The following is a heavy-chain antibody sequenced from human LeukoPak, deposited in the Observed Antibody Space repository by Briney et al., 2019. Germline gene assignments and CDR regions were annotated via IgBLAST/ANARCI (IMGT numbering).Heavy chain of an antibody. CDR3: ARVTSPMVDYYYYMDV. Sequence: PGGSLRLSCAASGFTFSSYGMHWVRQAPGKGLEWVAVIWYDGSNKYYADSVKGRFTISRDNSKNTLYLQMNSLRAEDTAVYYCARVTSPMVDYYYYMDVWGKGTTVTVSS. J-gene: IGHJ6*03. V-gene: IGHV3-33*01. CDR1: GFTFSSYG. CDR2: IWYDGSNK. D-gene: IGHD3-10*01.